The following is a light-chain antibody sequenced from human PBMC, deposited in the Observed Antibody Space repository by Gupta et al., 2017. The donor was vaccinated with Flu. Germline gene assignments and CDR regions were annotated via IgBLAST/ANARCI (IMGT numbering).Light chain of an antibody. J-gene: IGLJ1*01. CDR1: NSNIGAGYD. Sequence: QSVLTQPPSVSGAPGQRVTISCTGTNSNIGAGYDVHWYQQIPGTAPKLLIYDSTYRPSGVSDRFSGSKSATSASLAITGLQAEDEADYYCQAYDNSLSGYVFGTGTKVTAL. V-gene: IGLV1-40*01. CDR3: QAYDNSLSGYV. CDR2: DST.